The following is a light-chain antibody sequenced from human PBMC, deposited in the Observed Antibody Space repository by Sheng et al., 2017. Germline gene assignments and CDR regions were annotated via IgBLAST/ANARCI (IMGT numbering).Light chain of an antibody. CDR2: AAS. CDR1: QGINNY. J-gene: IGKJ1*01. CDR3: LQHKSYPWT. V-gene: IGKV1-27*01. Sequence: DIQMTQSPSSLSASVGDRVTITCRASQGINNYLAWYQEKPGKVPKLLIYAASTLQSGVPSRFSGSGSATDFTLTISSLQPEDVATYYCLQHKSYPWTFGQGTKVEIK.